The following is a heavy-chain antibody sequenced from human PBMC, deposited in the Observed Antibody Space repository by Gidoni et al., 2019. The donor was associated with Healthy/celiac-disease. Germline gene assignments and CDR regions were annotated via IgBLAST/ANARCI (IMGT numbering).Heavy chain of an antibody. D-gene: IGHD3-10*01. CDR1: GFTFSSYA. J-gene: IGHJ6*02. V-gene: IGHV3-23*04. CDR2: ISGSGGST. CDR3: AKFDMVRGVLEGRPRYYYYYGMDV. Sequence: EVQLVESGGGLVQPGGDLRLSCAASGFTFSSYAMSWVRQAPGKGREWVSAISGSGGSTYYADSVKGRFTISRDNSKNTLYLQMNSLRAEDTAVYYCAKFDMVRGVLEGRPRYYYYYGMDVWGQGTTVTVSS.